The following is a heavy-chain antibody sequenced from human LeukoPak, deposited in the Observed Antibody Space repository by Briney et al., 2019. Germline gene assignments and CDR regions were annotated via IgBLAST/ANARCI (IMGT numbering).Heavy chain of an antibody. CDR1: GGSFSGYY. Sequence: SGTLSLTCAVYGGSFSGYYWSWIRQPPGKGLEWIGEINHSGSTNYNPSLKSRVTISVDTSKNQFSLKLSSVTAADTAVYYCARGTTGTNSYFDYWGQGTLVTVSS. CDR3: ARGTTGTNSYFDY. V-gene: IGHV4-34*01. CDR2: INHSGST. D-gene: IGHD1-1*01. J-gene: IGHJ4*02.